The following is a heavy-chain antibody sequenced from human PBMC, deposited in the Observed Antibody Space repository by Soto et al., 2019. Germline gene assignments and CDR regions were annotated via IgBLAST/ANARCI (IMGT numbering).Heavy chain of an antibody. Sequence: EVQLLESGGDLVQPGGSLRRSFAASGFTFTTYAMTWVRRAPGKGLEWVSAISGSGGSTYYADSVKGRFTISRDNSKNTLYLQMTSLRAEDTAVYYCAKDKDTTFSPQDYWGQGTLVTVSS. CDR1: GFTFTTYA. CDR2: ISGSGGST. D-gene: IGHD2-15*01. V-gene: IGHV3-23*01. CDR3: AKDKDTTFSPQDY. J-gene: IGHJ4*02.